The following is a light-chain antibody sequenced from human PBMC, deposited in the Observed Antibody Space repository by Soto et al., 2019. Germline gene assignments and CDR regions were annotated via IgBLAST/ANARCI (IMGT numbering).Light chain of an antibody. Sequence: QPVLTQPPSVSGAPGQRVTISCTGSSSNIGAGYDVHWYQQLPGTAPKLLIYGNSNRPSGVPDRLSGSKSGTSASLAITGLQAEDEADYYCQSYDSSLRNWVFGGGTQLTVL. CDR3: QSYDSSLRNWV. CDR1: SSNIGAGYD. V-gene: IGLV1-40*01. CDR2: GNS. J-gene: IGLJ3*02.